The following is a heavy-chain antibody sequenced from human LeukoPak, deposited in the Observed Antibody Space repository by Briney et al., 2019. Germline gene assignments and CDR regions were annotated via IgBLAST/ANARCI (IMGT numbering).Heavy chain of an antibody. CDR3: AKGLDYSTYGYFFDY. CDR2: ISAGGTFT. CDR1: GFTFSSYA. V-gene: IGHV3-23*01. D-gene: IGHD2-15*01. J-gene: IGHJ4*02. Sequence: TGGSLRLSCTASGFTFSSYAMNWVRQAPGKGLEWVSGISAGGTFTYYADSVKGRFTISRDNSKNTLYLQMSSLKADDTAVYYCAKGLDYSTYGYFFDYWGQGTLVTGSS.